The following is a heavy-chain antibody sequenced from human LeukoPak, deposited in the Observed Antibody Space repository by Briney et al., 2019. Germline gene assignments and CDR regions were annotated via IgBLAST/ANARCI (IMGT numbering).Heavy chain of an antibody. CDR1: GFTFSSYA. CDR3: ARDPVGEEMATTTLDY. CDR2: ISYDGSNK. V-gene: IGHV3-30*14. Sequence: GRSLRLSCAASGFTFSSYAMHWVRQAPGKGLEWVAVISYDGSNKYYADSVKGRFTISRDSSKNTLYLHMNSLRAEDTAVYYCARDPVGEEMATTTLDYWGQGTLVTVSS. J-gene: IGHJ4*02. D-gene: IGHD5-24*01.